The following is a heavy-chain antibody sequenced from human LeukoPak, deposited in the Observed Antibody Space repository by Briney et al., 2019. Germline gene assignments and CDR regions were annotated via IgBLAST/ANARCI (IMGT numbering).Heavy chain of an antibody. Sequence: GGSLRLSCAASGNYWMHWVRQVPGKGLVWVSHINSDGSWTSYADSVKGRFTISKDNAKNTVYLQMNSLRAEDTAVCYCVSFYETYWGRGTLVTLSS. D-gene: IGHD2/OR15-2a*01. CDR1: GNYW. CDR3: VSFYETY. V-gene: IGHV3-74*01. CDR2: INSDGSWT. J-gene: IGHJ4*02.